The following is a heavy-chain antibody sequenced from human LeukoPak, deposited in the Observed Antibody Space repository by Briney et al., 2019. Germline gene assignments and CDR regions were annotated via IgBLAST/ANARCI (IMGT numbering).Heavy chain of an antibody. V-gene: IGHV1-8*03. J-gene: IGHJ4*02. CDR3: ARTKPDNSEIYN. D-gene: IGHD3-22*01. Sequence: ASLNVSCKASGYTFSTYDINWVRQAAGQGLEWMGWMNPNSGNTGYAQKFQGRLTITRIASISTAYMELSSLRSDDTAVYYCARTKPDNSEIYNWGQGTLVTVSS. CDR1: GYTFSTYD. CDR2: MNPNSGNT.